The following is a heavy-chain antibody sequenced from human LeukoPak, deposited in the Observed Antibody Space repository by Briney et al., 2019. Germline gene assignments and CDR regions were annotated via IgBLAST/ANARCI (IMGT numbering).Heavy chain of an antibody. V-gene: IGHV3-7*01. CDR1: GFTFSSYW. CDR2: MKYDGSEK. J-gene: IGHJ4*02. D-gene: IGHD6-13*01. Sequence: GGSLRLSCAASGFTFSSYWISWVRQAPGKGLEWVANMKYDGSEKYYGDSVKGRFTISRDNAKNSLYLQMNSLRAEDTAVYYCARDIEAAGLFLDYWGQGTLVTVSS. CDR3: ARDIEAAGLFLDY.